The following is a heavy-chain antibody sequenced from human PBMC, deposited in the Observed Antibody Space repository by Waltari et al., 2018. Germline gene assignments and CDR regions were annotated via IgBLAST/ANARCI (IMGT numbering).Heavy chain of an antibody. D-gene: IGHD6-13*01. CDR3: AKGRDTSSWALGY. CDR2: IGTSGIT. V-gene: IGHV3-23*01. Sequence: EVQLLESGGGLVQPGGSLRLSCAASGFTFGSYAMAWVRQAPGKGLEWVSGIGTSGITPYADSVKGRFSISRDTATNTLNLLMNSLRAEDTAVYYCAKGRDTSSWALGYWGQGTLVTVSS. J-gene: IGHJ4*02. CDR1: GFTFGSYA.